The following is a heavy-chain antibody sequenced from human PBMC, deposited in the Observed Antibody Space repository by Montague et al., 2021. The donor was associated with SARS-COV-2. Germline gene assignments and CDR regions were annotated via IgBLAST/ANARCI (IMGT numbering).Heavy chain of an antibody. D-gene: IGHD3-22*01. J-gene: IGHJ5*02. Sequence: SLRLSCAASGFTFSSYDMHWVHQATGKGLEWVSAIGTAGDTYYPGSVKGRFTISRENAKNSLYLQMNSLRAGDTAVYYCARGYYDSSGYFNWFDPWGQGTLVTVSS. V-gene: IGHV3-13*01. CDR1: GFTFSSYD. CDR3: ARGYYDSSGYFNWFDP. CDR2: IGTAGDT.